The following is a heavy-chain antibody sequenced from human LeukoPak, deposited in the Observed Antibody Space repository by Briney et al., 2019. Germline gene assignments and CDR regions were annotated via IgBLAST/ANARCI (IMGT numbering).Heavy chain of an antibody. V-gene: IGHV4-59*01. CDR2: IYYSGST. CDR1: GGSISSYY. CDR3: ARVSYDILTGYPPSTVTVFDY. D-gene: IGHD3-9*01. Sequence: SETLSLTCTVSGGSISSYYWSWIRQPPGKGLEWIGYIYYSGSTNYNPSLKSRVTISVDTSKNQFSLKLSSVTAADTAVYYCARVSYDILTGYPPSTVTVFDYWGQGALVTVSS. J-gene: IGHJ4*02.